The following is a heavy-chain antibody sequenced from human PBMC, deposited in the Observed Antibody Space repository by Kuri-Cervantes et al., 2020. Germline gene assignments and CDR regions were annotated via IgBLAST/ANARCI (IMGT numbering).Heavy chain of an antibody. V-gene: IGHV4-38-2*01. Sequence: SQTLSLTCAVSGYSISCGYYLGWIRPPPGKGLVGIGSIYHSGSTYYNPSLKSRVTISVDTSKNQFSLKLSSVTAADTAVYYCARVGAIAVAGPDYWGQGTLVTVSS. CDR1: GYSISCGYY. J-gene: IGHJ4*02. CDR3: ARVGAIAVAGPDY. CDR2: IYHSGST. D-gene: IGHD6-19*01.